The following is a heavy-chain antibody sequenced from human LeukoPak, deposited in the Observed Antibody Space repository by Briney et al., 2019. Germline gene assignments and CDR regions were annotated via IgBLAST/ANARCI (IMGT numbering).Heavy chain of an antibody. CDR2: IYPGDSDT. J-gene: IGHJ5*02. CDR1: GYSFTSYW. D-gene: IGHD3-10*01. CDR3: AVNSGSLGADNWFDP. V-gene: IGHV5-51*01. Sequence: TTGESLKISCKGSGYSFTSYWIGWVRQMPGKGLEWMGIIYPGDSDTRYSPSFQGQVTISADKSISTAYLQWSSLKAPDTAMYYCAVNSGSLGADNWFDPWGQGTLVTVSS.